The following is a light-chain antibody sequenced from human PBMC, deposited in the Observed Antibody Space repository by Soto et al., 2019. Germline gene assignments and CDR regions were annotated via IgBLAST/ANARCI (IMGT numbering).Light chain of an antibody. CDR3: QQSYSTPRR. CDR2: AAS. Sequence: DIQLTEPQSSVSASIGNRATIICITNQSPANYLNWYQQTPGKVPRLLIHAASTLQSGVPSRFIGSGSGTDFALTITSLQREDFKTYYCQQSYSTPRRFGQGTKVDSK. V-gene: IGKV1-39*01. CDR1: QSPANY. J-gene: IGKJ1*01.